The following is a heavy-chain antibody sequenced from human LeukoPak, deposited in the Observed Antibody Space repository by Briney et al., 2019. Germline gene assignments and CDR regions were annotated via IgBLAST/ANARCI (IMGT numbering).Heavy chain of an antibody. Sequence: SVKVSCKASGGTFSSYAIGWVRQAPGQGLEWMGGIIPIFGTANYAQKFQGRVTITADESTSTAYMELSSLRSDDTAVYYCARDWTSAVGATKVDYWGQGTLVTVSS. CDR3: ARDWTSAVGATKVDY. CDR1: GGTFSSYA. D-gene: IGHD1-26*01. CDR2: IIPIFGTA. V-gene: IGHV1-69*13. J-gene: IGHJ4*02.